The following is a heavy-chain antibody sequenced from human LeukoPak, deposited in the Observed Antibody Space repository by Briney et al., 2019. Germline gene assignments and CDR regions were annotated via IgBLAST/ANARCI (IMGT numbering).Heavy chain of an antibody. CDR3: ARQTGSGLFSLP. CDR2: IYFSGGT. J-gene: IGHJ4*02. CDR1: GDSISSSNCY. D-gene: IGHD3-10*01. Sequence: SETLSLTCAVSGDSISSSNCYWGWIRQPPGKGLEWIGSIYFSGGTYYNASLKSRVTISVDTSKNQFSLKLSSVTAADTAVYYCARQTGSGLFSLPGGQGTLVTVSS. V-gene: IGHV4-39*01.